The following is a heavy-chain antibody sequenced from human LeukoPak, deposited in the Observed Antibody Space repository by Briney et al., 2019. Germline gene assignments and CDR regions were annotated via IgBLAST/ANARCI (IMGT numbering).Heavy chain of an antibody. Sequence: GESLKISCKGSGYSFTSNWIGWVRQMPGKGLEWMGIIYPGDSDTRYSPSFQGQVTISADESINTAYLQWSSLKASDTAMYYCARQFTMTTPLDFWGQGTVVTVSS. D-gene: IGHD4-11*01. CDR2: IYPGDSDT. CDR1: GYSFTSNW. V-gene: IGHV5-51*01. J-gene: IGHJ4*02. CDR3: ARQFTMTTPLDF.